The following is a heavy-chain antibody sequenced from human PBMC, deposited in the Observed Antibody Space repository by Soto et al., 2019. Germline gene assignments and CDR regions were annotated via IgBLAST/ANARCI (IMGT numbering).Heavy chain of an antibody. Sequence: EVQLLESGGGLVQAGGSLRLSCAASGFTFSKDGMSWVRQAPGKGLEWVSLITDNGGSTYYADSVKGRFTISRENTKNTLFLQMNSLRAEDTAVYYCAKERATTTAFDYWGQGALVTVSS. J-gene: IGHJ4*02. CDR1: GFTFSKDG. CDR2: ITDNGGST. D-gene: IGHD4-17*01. CDR3: AKERATTTAFDY. V-gene: IGHV3-23*01.